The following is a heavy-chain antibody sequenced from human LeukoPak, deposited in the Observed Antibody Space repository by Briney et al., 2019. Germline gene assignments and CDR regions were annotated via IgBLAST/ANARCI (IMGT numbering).Heavy chain of an antibody. CDR3: ARARMVDTAMVLLYYFDY. Sequence: PSETLSLTCAVSGGSISSSNWWSWVRQPPGKGLEWIGEIYHSGSTNYNPSLKSRVTISVDKSKNQFSLKLSSVTAADTAVYYCARARMVDTAMVLLYYFDYWGQGTLVTVSS. D-gene: IGHD5-18*01. CDR2: IYHSGST. CDR1: GGSISSSNW. V-gene: IGHV4-4*02. J-gene: IGHJ4*02.